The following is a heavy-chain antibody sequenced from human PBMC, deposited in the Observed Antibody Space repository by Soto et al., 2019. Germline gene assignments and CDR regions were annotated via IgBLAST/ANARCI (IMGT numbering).Heavy chain of an antibody. CDR2: ISAYNGNT. V-gene: IGHV1-18*01. J-gene: IGHJ5*02. CDR3: ARDTIVVVVAATPTFDP. D-gene: IGHD2-15*01. Sequence: ASVKVCCKASGYTFTSYGISWVLQAPGQGLEWMGWISAYNGNTNYAQKLQGRVTMTTDTSTSTAYMELRSLRSADTAVYYCARDTIVVVVAATPTFDPWGQGTLVTASS. CDR1: GYTFTSYG.